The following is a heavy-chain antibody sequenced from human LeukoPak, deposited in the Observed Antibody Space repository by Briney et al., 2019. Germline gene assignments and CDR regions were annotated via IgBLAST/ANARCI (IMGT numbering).Heavy chain of an antibody. Sequence: ASVKVSCKASGYTFTGYYLHWVGQAPGQGLEWMGRINPNSGAARCAQMFQGRVILTRDTSLSTVYMELSRLGSDDTAIYYCARDAFTVGATGENWFDPWGQGTLVTVSS. CDR2: INPNSGAA. J-gene: IGHJ5*02. CDR3: ARDAFTVGATGENWFDP. CDR1: GYTFTGYY. D-gene: IGHD1-26*01. V-gene: IGHV1-2*06.